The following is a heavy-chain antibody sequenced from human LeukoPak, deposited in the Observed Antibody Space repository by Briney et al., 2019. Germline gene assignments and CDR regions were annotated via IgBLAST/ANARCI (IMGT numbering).Heavy chain of an antibody. CDR1: GVSISSYY. J-gene: IGHJ3*02. CDR3: ANSASDYVFHAFDI. Sequence: KPSETLSLTCSVSGVSISSYYGSWIRQPPGKGREGMGYIYFTATTNYPPSLKSRVTISIDTSNKHFSLKLNSVTAADTAVYYCANSASDYVFHAFDIWGQGTVVTVSS. CDR2: IYFTATT. D-gene: IGHD4-17*01. V-gene: IGHV4-59*01.